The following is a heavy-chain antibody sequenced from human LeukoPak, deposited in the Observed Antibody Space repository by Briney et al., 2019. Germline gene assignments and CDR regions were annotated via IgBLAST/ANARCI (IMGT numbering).Heavy chain of an antibody. J-gene: IGHJ5*02. Sequence: ASVKVSCKASGYTFIGYYMHWVRQAPGQGLEWMGWINPNSGGTNYAQKFQGRVTMTRDTSISIAYMELSRLRSDDTAVYYCARDFPDILTGYYSHWFNPWGQGTLVTVSS. CDR3: ARDFPDILTGYYSHWFNP. CDR2: INPNSGGT. V-gene: IGHV1-2*02. D-gene: IGHD3-9*01. CDR1: GYTFIGYY.